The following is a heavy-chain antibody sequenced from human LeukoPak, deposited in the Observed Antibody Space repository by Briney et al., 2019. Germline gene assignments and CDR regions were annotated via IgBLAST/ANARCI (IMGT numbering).Heavy chain of an antibody. D-gene: IGHD3-10*01. J-gene: IGHJ3*02. V-gene: IGHV3-23*01. Sequence: GGSLRLSCAASGFTFSSYAMSWVRQASGKGLEWVSAISGSGGSTYYADSVKGRFTISRDNSKNTLYLQMNSLRAEDTAVYYCMTSTMVRGNAFDIWGQGTMVTVSS. CDR1: GFTFSSYA. CDR2: ISGSGGST. CDR3: MTSTMVRGNAFDI.